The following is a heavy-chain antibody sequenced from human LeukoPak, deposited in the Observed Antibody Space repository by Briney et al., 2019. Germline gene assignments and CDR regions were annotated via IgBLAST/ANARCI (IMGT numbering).Heavy chain of an antibody. CDR2: ISGSGGST. CDR3: AKDPSPTRHYSGSYYEDGY. J-gene: IGHJ4*02. Sequence: GGSLRLSCAASGFTFSSYAMSWVSQAPGKGLEWVSAISGSGGSTYYADSVKGRFTISRDNSKNTLYLQMNSLRAEDTAVYYCAKDPSPTRHYSGSYYEDGYWGQGTLVTVSS. D-gene: IGHD1-26*01. V-gene: IGHV3-23*01. CDR1: GFTFSSYA.